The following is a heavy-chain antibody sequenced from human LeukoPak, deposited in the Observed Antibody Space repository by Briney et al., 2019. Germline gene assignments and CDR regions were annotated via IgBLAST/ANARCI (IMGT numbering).Heavy chain of an antibody. CDR2: IYWDDDK. D-gene: IGHD3-9*01. CDR3: AHSHIGLPYYDILTDAFDI. Sequence: SGLTLVNLTQLLTLTCTFSGFSLRTGGVGVGWIRQPPGKALEWLAVIYWDDDKRYSPSLKSRLNITKDTSKSQVVLTMTNMDPVDTATYYCAHSHIGLPYYDILTDAFDIWGQGTMVIVSS. J-gene: IGHJ3*02. V-gene: IGHV2-5*02. CDR1: GFSLRTGGVG.